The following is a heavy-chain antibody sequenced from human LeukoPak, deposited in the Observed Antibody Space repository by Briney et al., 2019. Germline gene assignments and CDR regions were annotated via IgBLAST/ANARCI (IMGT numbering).Heavy chain of an antibody. Sequence: PGGSLRLSCAASRFTFSTYAMSWVRQAPGKGLEWVSAISGSGGSTYYADSVKGRFTISRDNSKNTLYLQMNSLRAEDTAVYYCAGDPWGSHHIWGQGTLVTVSS. CDR3: AGDPWGSHHI. J-gene: IGHJ4*02. CDR2: ISGSGGST. D-gene: IGHD7-27*01. CDR1: RFTFSTYA. V-gene: IGHV3-23*01.